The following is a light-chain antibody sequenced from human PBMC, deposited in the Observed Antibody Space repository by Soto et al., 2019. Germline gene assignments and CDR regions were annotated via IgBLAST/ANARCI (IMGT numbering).Light chain of an antibody. CDR1: TGAVTSGDY. CDR2: SIS. J-gene: IGLJ2*01. Sequence: QTVVTQEPSLTVSPGGRVTLTCASSTGAVTSGDYPNWFQQKPGQAPRALIYSISNKHSWSPARFSGSLLGGKAALTLSGVQPEDEAEYYCLLYYGGARVFGGGTKLTVL. CDR3: LLYYGGARV. V-gene: IGLV7-43*01.